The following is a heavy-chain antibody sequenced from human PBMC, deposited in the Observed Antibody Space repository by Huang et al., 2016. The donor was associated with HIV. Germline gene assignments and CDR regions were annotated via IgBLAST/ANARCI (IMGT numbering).Heavy chain of an antibody. V-gene: IGHV4-39*01. Sequence: QLQLQESGPGLVKPSETLSLTCTVSGGSISSSSYYWGWIRQPPGKGLEWIGSIYHSWTTYYNPSLRSRVNISVDTARTQFSLKLSSVTAADTAVYYCAAHGRIVGIPAAPLRFDPWGQGTLVTVSS. D-gene: IGHD6-13*01. CDR2: IYHSWTT. J-gene: IGHJ5*02. CDR1: GGSISSSSYY. CDR3: AAHGRIVGIPAAPLRFDP.